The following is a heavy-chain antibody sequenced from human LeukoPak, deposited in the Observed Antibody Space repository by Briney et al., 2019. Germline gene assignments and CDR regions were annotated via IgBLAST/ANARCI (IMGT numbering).Heavy chain of an antibody. V-gene: IGHV3-7*01. D-gene: IGHD2-15*01. CDR1: GFTFSSYW. Sequence: PGGSLRLSCAASGFTFSSYWMSWVRQAPGKGLEWVANIKQDGSEKYYVDSVKGRFTISRDNAKNSLYLQMNSLRAEDTAVYYCAREFELGYCSGGSCYSDAFDIWGQGTMVTVSS. J-gene: IGHJ3*02. CDR2: IKQDGSEK. CDR3: AREFELGYCSGGSCYSDAFDI.